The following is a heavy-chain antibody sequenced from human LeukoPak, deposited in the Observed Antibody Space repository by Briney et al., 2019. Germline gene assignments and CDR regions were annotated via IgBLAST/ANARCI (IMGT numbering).Heavy chain of an antibody. V-gene: IGHV3-23*01. Sequence: GGSLRLSCAASGFTFSSYAMSWVRQAPGKGLEWVSGISSSGGSTYYADSVKGRFTISGDNSKNTLYLQMNSLRAEDTAVYYCAKYGSGTYCFDNWGQGTLVTVSS. CDR3: AKYGSGTYCFDN. CDR1: GFTFSSYA. CDR2: ISSSGGST. D-gene: IGHD3-10*01. J-gene: IGHJ4*02.